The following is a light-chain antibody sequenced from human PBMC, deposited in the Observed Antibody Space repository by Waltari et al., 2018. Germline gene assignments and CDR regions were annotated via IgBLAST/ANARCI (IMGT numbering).Light chain of an antibody. CDR3: MQALQTPLT. CDR2: LGS. J-gene: IGKJ4*01. Sequence: DIVMTQSPLSLRVTPGAPASISSSSSQSLLHSNGYNYLDWYLQKPGQSPQLLIYLGSNRASGVPDRFSGSGSGTDFTLKISRVEAEDVGVFYCMQALQTPLTFGGGTKVEIK. CDR1: QSLLHSNGYNY. V-gene: IGKV2-28*01.